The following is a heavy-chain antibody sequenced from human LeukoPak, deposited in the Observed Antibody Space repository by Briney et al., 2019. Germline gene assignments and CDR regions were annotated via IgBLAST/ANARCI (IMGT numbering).Heavy chain of an antibody. D-gene: IGHD6-19*01. J-gene: IGHJ6*02. V-gene: IGHV3-23*01. CDR1: GFTFSSYA. Sequence: GGSLRLSCAASGFTFSSYAMSWVRQAPGKGLEWVSAISGSGGSTYYADSVKGRFTISRDNSKNTLYLQMNSLRAEDTAVYYCAKVIGIAVGGYGMDVWGQGTTVTVSS. CDR3: AKVIGIAVGGYGMDV. CDR2: ISGSGGST.